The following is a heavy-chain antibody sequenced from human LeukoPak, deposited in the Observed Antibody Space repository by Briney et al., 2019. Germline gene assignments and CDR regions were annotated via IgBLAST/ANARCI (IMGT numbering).Heavy chain of an antibody. D-gene: IGHD2-15*01. CDR1: GYRFSSYW. CDR2: IYPGDSDT. CDR3: VRALGYCSSGSCYYYDY. J-gene: IGHJ4*02. Sequence: GESLKISCKGSGYRFSSYWIGWVRQMPGKGLEWMGIIYPGDSDTRYSPSFQGQVTISADKSISTAYLQWSSLKASDTAMYYCVRALGYCSSGSCYYYDYWDQGTLVTVSS. V-gene: IGHV5-51*01.